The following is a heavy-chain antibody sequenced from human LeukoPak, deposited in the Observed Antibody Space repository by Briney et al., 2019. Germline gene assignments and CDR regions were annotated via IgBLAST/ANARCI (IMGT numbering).Heavy chain of an antibody. Sequence: PGESLRLSCAASGFTFDDYTMHWVRQAPGKGLEWVSLISWDGGSTYYADSVEGRFTISRDNSKNSLYLQMNSLRTEDTALYYCAKDAASWDFWSGYYNPYFDYWGQGTLVTVSS. V-gene: IGHV3-43*01. CDR1: GFTFDDYT. CDR3: AKDAASWDFWSGYYNPYFDY. D-gene: IGHD3-3*01. CDR2: ISWDGGST. J-gene: IGHJ4*02.